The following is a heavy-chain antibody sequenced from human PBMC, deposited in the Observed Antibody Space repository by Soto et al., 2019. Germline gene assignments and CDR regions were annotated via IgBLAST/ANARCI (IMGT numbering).Heavy chain of an antibody. CDR3: AKDIFGITIFGAVVRTLRLYYYYGMDV. J-gene: IGHJ6*02. V-gene: IGHV3-9*01. CDR1: GFTFDDYA. Sequence: GGSLRLSCAASGFTFDDYAMHWVRQAPGKGLEWVSGISWNSGSIGYADSVKGRFTISRDNAKNSLYLQMNSLRAEDTALYYCAKDIFGITIFGAVVRTLRLYYYYGMDVWGQGTTVTVSS. D-gene: IGHD3-3*01. CDR2: ISWNSGSI.